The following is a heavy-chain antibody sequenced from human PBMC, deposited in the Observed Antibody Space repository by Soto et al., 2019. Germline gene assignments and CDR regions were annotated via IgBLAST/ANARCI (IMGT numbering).Heavy chain of an antibody. D-gene: IGHD1-26*01. Sequence: QVQLVQSGTEVKRPGDSVKVSYKASGYTFTGYYVHWVRQAPGQGLEWMGWINPNSGDTSLAQRFQGRVTMNRDTSIGTAYMELRGLTSDDTAEYYCAKGGAIVAAGTRVYLYNAMDVWGQGTTVTVSS. CDR3: AKGGAIVAAGTRVYLYNAMDV. CDR1: GYTFTGYY. V-gene: IGHV1-2*02. J-gene: IGHJ6*02. CDR2: INPNSGDT.